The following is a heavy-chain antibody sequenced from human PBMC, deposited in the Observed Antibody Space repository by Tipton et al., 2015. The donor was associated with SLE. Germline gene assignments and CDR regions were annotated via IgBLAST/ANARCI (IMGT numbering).Heavy chain of an antibody. V-gene: IGHV3-48*01. J-gene: IGHJ3*02. CDR2: ISSSSSTI. CDR3: ARGAVAGSDAFDI. D-gene: IGHD6-19*01. CDR1: GFTFSSYS. Sequence: SLRLSCADSGFTFSSYSMNWVRQAPGKGLEWVSYISSSSSTIYYADSVKGRFTISRDNAKNSLYLQMNSLRAEDTAVYYCARGAVAGSDAFDIWGQGTMVTVSS.